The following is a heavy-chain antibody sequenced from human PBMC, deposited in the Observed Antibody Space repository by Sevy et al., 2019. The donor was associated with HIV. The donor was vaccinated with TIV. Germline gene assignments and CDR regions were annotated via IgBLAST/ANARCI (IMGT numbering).Heavy chain of an antibody. CDR1: GFTFSSYT. J-gene: IGHJ3*02. CDR2: ISTTSIIT. D-gene: IGHD2-15*01. V-gene: IGHV3-48*01. Sequence: GGSLRLSCAASGFTFSSYTMNWVRQAPGKGLEWVSYISTTSIITYYADSVRGRFTIYRDNAKNSLYLQMNSLRAEDTAVYYCARDASPYCSGGRCYFDAFDIWGQGTMVTVS. CDR3: ARDASPYCSGGRCYFDAFDI.